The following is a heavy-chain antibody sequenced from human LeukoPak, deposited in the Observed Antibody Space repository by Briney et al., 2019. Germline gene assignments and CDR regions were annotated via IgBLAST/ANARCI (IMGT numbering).Heavy chain of an antibody. V-gene: IGHV3-21*01. CDR2: ISSSSSYI. Sequence: GGSLRLSCAASGFTFSSYAMSWVRQAPGKGLEWVSSISSSSSYIYYADSVKGRFTISRDNAENSLYLQMNSLRAEDTAVYSCARFISSSWYFDYWGQGTLVIVSS. CDR1: GFTFSSYA. D-gene: IGHD6-13*01. J-gene: IGHJ4*02. CDR3: ARFISSSWYFDY.